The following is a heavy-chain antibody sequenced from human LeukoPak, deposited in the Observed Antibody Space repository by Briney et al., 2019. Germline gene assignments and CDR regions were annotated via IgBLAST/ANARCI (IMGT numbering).Heavy chain of an antibody. D-gene: IGHD3-10*01. Sequence: ASVKVSCKASGYTFTTYYVHWVRQAPGQGLEWMGRINPNSGVTNFAQKFQGRVTMTRDTSINTVYMQLSRLRSDDTAVYYCARCEGIWFGDGTDYWGQGTLVTVSS. CDR3: ARCEGIWFGDGTDY. CDR1: GYTFTTYY. V-gene: IGHV1-2*06. CDR2: INPNSGVT. J-gene: IGHJ4*02.